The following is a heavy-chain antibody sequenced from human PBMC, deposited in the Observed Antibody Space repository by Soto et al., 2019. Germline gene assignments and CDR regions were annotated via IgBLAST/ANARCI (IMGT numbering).Heavy chain of an antibody. J-gene: IGHJ4*01. CDR2: ITDTGGDA. D-gene: IGHD2-21*01. Sequence: PGGSQRLSCVASGLTFGSRAMSWVRQSQGEGLEWVSTITDTGGDAKYADSVRGRFAISRDNSKNTLYLQMSALRAEDSAIYFCVRGSKFPYPGSRIVDFCCRGTLFTDS. CDR3: VRGSKFPYPGSRIVDF. V-gene: IGHV3-23*01. CDR1: GLTFGSRA.